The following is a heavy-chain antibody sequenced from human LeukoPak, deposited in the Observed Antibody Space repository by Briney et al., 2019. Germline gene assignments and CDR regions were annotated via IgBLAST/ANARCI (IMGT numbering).Heavy chain of an antibody. V-gene: IGHV3-23*01. D-gene: IGHD2-15*01. CDR2: ISGSGGGT. Sequence: GGSLRLSCAASGFTFSSYAMSWVRQAPGKGLEWVSVISGSGGGTNYADSVKGRFTISRDNSKNTLYLQMNSLRAEDTAIYYCAKNVRSPEVWGQGTLVTVSS. J-gene: IGHJ4*02. CDR1: GFTFSSYA. CDR3: AKNVRSPEV.